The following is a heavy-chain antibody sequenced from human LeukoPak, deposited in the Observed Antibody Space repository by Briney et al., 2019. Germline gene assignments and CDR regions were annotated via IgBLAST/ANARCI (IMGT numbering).Heavy chain of an antibody. Sequence: SETLSLTCTVSGGSISSYYWSWIRQPPGKGLEWIGYIYYSGSTNYNPSLKSRVTISVDTSKNQFSLKLSSVTAADTAVYYCARLWDYAGGGIDPWGQGTLVTVSS. CDR2: IYYSGST. CDR3: ARLWDYAGGGIDP. CDR1: GGSISSYY. D-gene: IGHD4/OR15-4a*01. J-gene: IGHJ5*02. V-gene: IGHV4-59*08.